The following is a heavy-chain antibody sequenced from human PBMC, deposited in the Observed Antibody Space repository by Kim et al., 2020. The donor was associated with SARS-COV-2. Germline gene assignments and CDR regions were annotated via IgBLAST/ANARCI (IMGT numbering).Heavy chain of an antibody. D-gene: IGHD3-16*01. CDR1: GFTFSTHY. Sequence: GGSLRLSCEASGFTFSTHYTSWVRQAPGKGLEWVANITEDASDESYADTVKGRFTISRDNARNSLYLQMNNLRDEDTAVYYCAKGWGFDNWGQGNLVTAS. J-gene: IGHJ4*02. CDR2: ITEDASDE. CDR3: AKGWGFDN. V-gene: IGHV3-7*01.